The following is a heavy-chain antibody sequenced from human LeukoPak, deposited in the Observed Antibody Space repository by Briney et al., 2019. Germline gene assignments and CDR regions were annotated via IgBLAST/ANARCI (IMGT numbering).Heavy chain of an antibody. J-gene: IGHJ4*02. Sequence: GGSLRLSCAASGFTFSNYGMHWVRQAPGKGLEWVVVISHDGSNNNYADSVKGRFTISRDNSKNTLYLQMNSLRPEDTAVYYCAKVRVGTAHFDYWGQGTLVTVSS. D-gene: IGHD2-15*01. CDR2: ISHDGSNN. V-gene: IGHV3-30*18. CDR1: GFTFSNYG. CDR3: AKVRVGTAHFDY.